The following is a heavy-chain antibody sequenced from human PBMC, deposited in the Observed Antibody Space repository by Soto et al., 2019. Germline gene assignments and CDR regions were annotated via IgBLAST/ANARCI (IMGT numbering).Heavy chain of an antibody. D-gene: IGHD7-27*01. Sequence: GGSLRLSCAVSGFTFSSYGMHWVRQAPGKGLEWVAVIWYDGSNKYYADSVKGRFTISRDDSKNTLYLQLNSLRAEDTAVYCCARETGGPLYGMDVWGQRTTVTVPS. CDR1: GFTFSSYG. CDR2: IWYDGSNK. V-gene: IGHV3-33*01. J-gene: IGHJ6*02. CDR3: ARETGGPLYGMDV.